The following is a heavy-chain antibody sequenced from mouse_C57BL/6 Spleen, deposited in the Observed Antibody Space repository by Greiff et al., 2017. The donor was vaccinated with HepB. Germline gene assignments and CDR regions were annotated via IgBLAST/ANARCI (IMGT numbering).Heavy chain of an antibody. D-gene: IGHD1-1*01. CDR1: GYTFTDYN. Sequence: EVQLQQSGPELVKPGASVKMSCKASGYTFTDYNMHWVKQSHGKSLERIGYINPNNGGTSYNQKFKGKATLTVNKSSSTAYMELRSLTSEDSAVYYCAREWLYYGSSYFDYWGQGTTLTVSS. CDR2: INPNNGGT. CDR3: AREWLYYGSSYFDY. J-gene: IGHJ2*01. V-gene: IGHV1-22*01.